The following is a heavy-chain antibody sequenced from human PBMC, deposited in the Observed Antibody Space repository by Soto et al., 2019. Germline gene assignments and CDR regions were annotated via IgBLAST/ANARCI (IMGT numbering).Heavy chain of an antibody. J-gene: IGHJ4*02. CDR1: GGSFRNYV. V-gene: IGHV1-2*02. CDR3: ARDLAKGGGSAGFDY. D-gene: IGHD1-26*01. Sequence: QVQLVQSGAEVKKPGSSVKVSCRASGGSFRNYVMSWVRQAPGQGLEWMGWINPKSGGTMYPQKFQGRVTMTWDTSISTAYMALTRLRSDDTAVYYCARDLAKGGGSAGFDYWGQGTLVTVSS. CDR2: INPKSGGT.